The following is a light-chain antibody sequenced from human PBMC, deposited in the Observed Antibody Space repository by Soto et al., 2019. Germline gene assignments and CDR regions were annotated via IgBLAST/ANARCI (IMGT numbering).Light chain of an antibody. V-gene: IGKV1-33*01. CDR1: QDISNY. J-gene: IGKJ4*01. Sequence: DIQMTQSPSSLSASVGDRVTITCQASQDISNYLNWYQQTPGKAPKLLIYDASNLETGDPSRFSGSGSGTDFTFTISSLQPEDIATYYCQQYDNLPLTFGGGTKVEIK. CDR3: QQYDNLPLT. CDR2: DAS.